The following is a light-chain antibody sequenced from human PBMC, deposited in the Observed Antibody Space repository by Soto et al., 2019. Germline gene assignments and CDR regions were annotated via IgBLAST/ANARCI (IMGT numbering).Light chain of an antibody. CDR3: QVWDSSSDQGV. CDR1: NIASKS. J-gene: IGLJ1*01. V-gene: IGLV3-21*04. Sequence: SYELTQPPSVSVAPGKTAKITCGGDNIASKSVHWYQQRPGQAPVLVMFYDDDRPSGIPERFSGSNSGNTATLTISRVEAGDEVDYYCQVWDSSSDQGVFGTATKVTVL. CDR2: YDD.